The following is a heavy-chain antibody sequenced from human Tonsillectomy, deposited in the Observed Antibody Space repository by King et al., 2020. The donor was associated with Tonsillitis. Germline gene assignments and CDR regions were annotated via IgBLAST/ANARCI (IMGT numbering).Heavy chain of an antibody. V-gene: IGHV4-34*01. D-gene: IGHD2-2*01. CDR3: ARVRRVVPAAMYYFDY. CDR2: INHSGST. Sequence: VQLQQWGAGLLKPSETLSLTCAVYGGSFSGYYWSWIRQPPGKGLEWIGEINHSGSTNYNPSLKSRVTISVDTSKNQFSLKLSSVTAADTAVYYCARVRRVVPAAMYYFDYWGQGTLVTVSS. CDR1: GGSFSGYY. J-gene: IGHJ4*02.